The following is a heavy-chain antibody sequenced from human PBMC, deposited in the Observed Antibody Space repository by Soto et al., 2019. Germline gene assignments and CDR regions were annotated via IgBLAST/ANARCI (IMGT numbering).Heavy chain of an antibody. CDR1: GFTFSSCG. CDR3: ARELVAREDHHYGMDV. J-gene: IGHJ6*01. CDR2: ISYAGSKK. D-gene: IGHD2-8*02. V-gene: IGHV3-30*03. Sequence: TXXSLRLACAASGFTFSSCGVRWVLQAPGKGLEWVPVISYAGSKKYYAESVEGRFTISRDNSKNTLYIQVNSLRVEPTDVYYCARELVAREDHHYGMDVWAQGPTVTVS.